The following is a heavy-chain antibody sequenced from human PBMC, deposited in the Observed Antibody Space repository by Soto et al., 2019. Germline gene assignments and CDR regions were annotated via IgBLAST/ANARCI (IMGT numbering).Heavy chain of an antibody. CDR3: ARGPKYCISTSCYAEPNYGMDV. Sequence: QVQLAESGGGVVQPGRSLRLSCAASGFTFSSYAMHWVRQAPGKGLEWVAVISYDGSNKYYADSVKGRFTISRDNSKNTLYLQMNSLRAEDTAVYYCARGPKYCISTSCYAEPNYGMDVWGQGTTVTVSS. CDR2: ISYDGSNK. D-gene: IGHD2-2*01. J-gene: IGHJ6*02. CDR1: GFTFSSYA. V-gene: IGHV3-30-3*01.